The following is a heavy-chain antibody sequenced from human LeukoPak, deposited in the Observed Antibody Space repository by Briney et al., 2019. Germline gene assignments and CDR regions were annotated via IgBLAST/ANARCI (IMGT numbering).Heavy chain of an antibody. CDR1: GFTLSSYA. V-gene: IGHV3-7*03. Sequence: AGGSLRLSCAASGFTLSSYAMTWVRQAPGKGLEWVASINHNGNVNYYVDSVKGRFTISRDNAKNSLYLQMSNLRAEDTAVYFCARGGGLDVWGQGATVTVSS. CDR3: ARGGGLDV. CDR2: INHNGNVN. D-gene: IGHD3-16*01. J-gene: IGHJ6*02.